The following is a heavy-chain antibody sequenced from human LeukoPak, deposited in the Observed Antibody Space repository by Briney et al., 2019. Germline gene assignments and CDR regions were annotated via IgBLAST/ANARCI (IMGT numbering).Heavy chain of an antibody. CDR1: GFTFSSYS. D-gene: IGHD1-26*01. V-gene: IGHV3-21*01. CDR3: ARDRGGSYSAIDY. CDR2: ISSSSSYI. J-gene: IGHJ4*02. Sequence: GGSLRLSCAASGFTFSSYSMNWVRQAPGKGLEWGSSISSSSSYIYYADSVKGRFTISRDNAKNSLHLQVNSLRAEDTAVYYCARDRGGSYSAIDYWGQGTLVTVSS.